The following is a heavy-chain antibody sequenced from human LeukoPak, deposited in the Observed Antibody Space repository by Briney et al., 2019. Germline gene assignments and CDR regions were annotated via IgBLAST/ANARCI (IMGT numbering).Heavy chain of an antibody. D-gene: IGHD5-18*01. CDR3: TREGDTAMVRRYFDY. CDR2: IRSKAYGGTT. J-gene: IGHJ4*02. Sequence: PGRSLRLSCTASGFTFGDYAMSWVRQAPGKGLEWVGFIRSKAYGGTTEYAASVKGRSTISRDDSKSIAYLQMNSLKTEDTAVYYCTREGDTAMVRRYFDYWGQGTLVTVSS. CDR1: GFTFGDYA. V-gene: IGHV3-49*04.